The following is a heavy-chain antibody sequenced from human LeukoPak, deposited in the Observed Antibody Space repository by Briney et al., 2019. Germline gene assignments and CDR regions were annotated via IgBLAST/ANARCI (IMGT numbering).Heavy chain of an antibody. Sequence: PGGSLRLSCVASGFTFRSYTMHWVRQPPGKGLECVSSVSTTGGSTYYADSVKGRFTISRDNSRNTLYLQMSSLRTDDTAVYYCVKERYGYAFDYWGQGTLVTVS. D-gene: IGHD5-18*01. CDR1: GFTFRSYT. J-gene: IGHJ4*02. CDR3: VKERYGYAFDY. V-gene: IGHV3-64D*09. CDR2: VSTTGGST.